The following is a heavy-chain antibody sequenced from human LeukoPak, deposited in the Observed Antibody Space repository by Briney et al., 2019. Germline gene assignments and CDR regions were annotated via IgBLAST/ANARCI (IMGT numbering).Heavy chain of an antibody. CDR2: IYYSGST. CDR3: ARTARITRYYGMDV. J-gene: IGHJ6*02. V-gene: IGHV4-59*08. Sequence: SETLSLTCTVSGGSISSYYWSWIRQPPGKGLEWIGYIYYSGSTNYNPSLKSRVAISVDTSKNQFSLKLSSVTAADTAVYYCARTARITRYYGMDVWGQGTTVIVSS. CDR1: GGSISSYY.